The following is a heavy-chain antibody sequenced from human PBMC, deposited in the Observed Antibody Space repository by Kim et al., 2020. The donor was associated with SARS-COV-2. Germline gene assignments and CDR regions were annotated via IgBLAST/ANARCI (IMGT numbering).Heavy chain of an antibody. J-gene: IGHJ4*02. D-gene: IGHD3-22*01. Sequence: SETLSLTCTVSGGSISSSSYYWGWIRQPPGKGLEWIGSIYYSGSTYYNPSLKSRVTISVDTSKNQFSLKLSSVTAADTAVYYCARHTPWYYDSSGYKFGFDYWGQGTLVTVSS. V-gene: IGHV4-39*01. CDR2: IYYSGST. CDR1: GGSISSSSYY. CDR3: ARHTPWYYDSSGYKFGFDY.